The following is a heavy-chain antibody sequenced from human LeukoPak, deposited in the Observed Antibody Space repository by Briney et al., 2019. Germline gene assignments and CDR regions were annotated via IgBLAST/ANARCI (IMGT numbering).Heavy chain of an antibody. V-gene: IGHV1-18*01. Sequence: ASVKVSCKASGYTFTSYGISWVRQAPGQGLEWMGWISAYNGNTNYAQKLQGRVTMTTDTSTSTAYMGLRSLRSDDTAVYYCAILAYCGGDCYSSYFDYWGQGTLVTVSS. J-gene: IGHJ4*02. CDR1: GYTFTSYG. CDR3: AILAYCGGDCYSSYFDY. D-gene: IGHD2-21*02. CDR2: ISAYNGNT.